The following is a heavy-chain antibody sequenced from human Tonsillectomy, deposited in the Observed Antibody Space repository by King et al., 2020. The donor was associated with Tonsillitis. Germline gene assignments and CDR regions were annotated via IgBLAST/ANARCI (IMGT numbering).Heavy chain of an antibody. CDR2: IWYDGSNK. D-gene: IGHD1-1*01. CDR3: ARDTSGTHFDY. Sequence: VQLVESGGGVVQPGRSLRLSCAASGFTFSSYGMHWVRQAPGKGLEWVAVIWYDGSNKYYADSVKGRFTISRDNSKKTVYLQMYSLRAEDTAVYYCARDTSGTHFDYWGQGTLVTVSS. V-gene: IGHV3-33*01. J-gene: IGHJ4*02. CDR1: GFTFSSYG.